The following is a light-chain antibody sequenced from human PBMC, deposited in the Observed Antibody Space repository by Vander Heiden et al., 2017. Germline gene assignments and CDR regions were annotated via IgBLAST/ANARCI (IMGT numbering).Light chain of an antibody. J-gene: IGLJ2*01. V-gene: IGLV1-47*02. CDR2: SNN. CDR3: AAWDDSLSGQGV. CDR1: SSNIGSNY. Sequence: QSVLTQPPSASGTPGQRVTISCSGSSSNIGSNYVYWYQQLPGTAPKLLIYSNNQRPSGVPDRFSGSTSGTSASLAISGLRSEDEADYYCAAWDDSLSGQGVFGGGTKLTVL.